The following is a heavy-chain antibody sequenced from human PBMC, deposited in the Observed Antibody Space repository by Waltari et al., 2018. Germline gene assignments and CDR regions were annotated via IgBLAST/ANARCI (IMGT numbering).Heavy chain of an antibody. Sequence: EEQLLESGGGLGQPGGSLRRSCAASGLTFSNYALSWVRQAPGKGMEWVSGINANSDTTYYADSVKGRFAISRDNSKNTMSLQMNSLRGEDTAVYYCAKGPWTTSYDSSASFDYWGQGTLVTVSS. CDR2: INANSDTT. CDR3: AKGPWTTSYDSSASFDY. CDR1: GLTFSNYA. J-gene: IGHJ4*02. D-gene: IGHD3-22*01. V-gene: IGHV3-23*01.